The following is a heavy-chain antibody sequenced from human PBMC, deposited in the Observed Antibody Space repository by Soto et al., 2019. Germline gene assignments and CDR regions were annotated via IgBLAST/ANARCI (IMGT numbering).Heavy chain of an antibody. J-gene: IGHJ4*02. CDR2: INPNNGVT. CDR3: SAAAIPVAGRHPDF. Sequence: QVQLVQSGAEVKRPGASVKVSCKASGYMFTGFYLHWVRQAPGQGLEWMGWINPNNGVTTYAKNFQGRVTMTRESSISTAYMELSSLRPDDTAVYFCSAAAIPVAGRHPDFWGQGTVVTVS. V-gene: IGHV1-2*02. D-gene: IGHD6-19*01. CDR1: GYMFTGFY.